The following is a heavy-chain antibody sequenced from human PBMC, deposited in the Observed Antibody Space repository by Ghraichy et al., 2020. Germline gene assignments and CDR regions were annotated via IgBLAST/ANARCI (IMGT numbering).Heavy chain of an antibody. CDR2: INHSGST. V-gene: IGHV4-34*01. Sequence: ETLSLTCAVYGGSFSGYYWSWIRQPPGKGLEWIGEINHSGSTNYNPSLKSRVTISVDTSKNQFSLKLSSVTAADTAVYYCARGRPPSRWAAAADYWGQGTLVTVSS. CDR1: GGSFSGYY. J-gene: IGHJ4*02. CDR3: ARGRPPSRWAAAADY. D-gene: IGHD6-13*01.